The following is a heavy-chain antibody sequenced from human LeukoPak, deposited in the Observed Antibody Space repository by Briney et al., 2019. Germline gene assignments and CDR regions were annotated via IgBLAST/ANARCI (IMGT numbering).Heavy chain of an antibody. D-gene: IGHD6-13*01. CDR2: ISSSSSYI. J-gene: IGHJ6*02. CDR1: GFTFSIYS. CDR3: ARGVFWQQEHYGMDV. V-gene: IGHV3-21*01. Sequence: GGSLRLSCAASGFTFSIYSINWVRQAPGKGLEWVSSISSSSSYIDYADSVKGRFTISRDDAKNSVYLQMNSLRAEDTSVYYCARGVFWQQEHYGMDVWGQGTTVSVSS.